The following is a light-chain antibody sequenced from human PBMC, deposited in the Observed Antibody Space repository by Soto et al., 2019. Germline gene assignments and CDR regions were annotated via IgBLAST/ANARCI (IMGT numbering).Light chain of an antibody. Sequence: EAVLTQSPGTVSVSPGERVTLSCRASVSVGSNLAWYPQKPGQAPRLLIYDASTRATGVPARFSGSGSETEFTLTISCLQSEECAVYYCQHCSGWPTLGQGTKVYIK. V-gene: IGKV3-15*01. CDR3: QHCSGWPT. J-gene: IGKJ1*01. CDR2: DAS. CDR1: VSVGSN.